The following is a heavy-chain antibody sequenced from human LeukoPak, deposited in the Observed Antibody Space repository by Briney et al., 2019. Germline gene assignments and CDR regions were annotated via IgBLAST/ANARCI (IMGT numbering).Heavy chain of an antibody. J-gene: IGHJ4*02. CDR1: GFTFSSYS. V-gene: IGHV3-48*01. Sequence: PGGCLRLSCAASGFTFSSYSMNWVRQAPGKGLEWVSYISSSSSTIYYADSVKGRFTISRDNAKNSLYLQMNSLRAEDTAVYYCARDSGYSSSWLIDYWGQGTLVTVSS. CDR2: ISSSSSTI. CDR3: ARDSGYSSSWLIDY. D-gene: IGHD6-13*01.